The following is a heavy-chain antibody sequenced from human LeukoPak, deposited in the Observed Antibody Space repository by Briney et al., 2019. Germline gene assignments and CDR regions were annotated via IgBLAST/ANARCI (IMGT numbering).Heavy chain of an antibody. Sequence: PGGSLRLAYAVSGFTFTYYAMHWVRQAPGKGLEWVAVISHDGSNQQYADSVKGQVTISRDNSRSTLYLQMASLRAGDTAVYYCARQGATGSGYFDYWGQGTLVTVSS. CDR1: GFTFTYYA. D-gene: IGHD3-10*01. CDR3: ARQGATGSGYFDY. V-gene: IGHV3-30-3*01. CDR2: ISHDGSNQ. J-gene: IGHJ4*02.